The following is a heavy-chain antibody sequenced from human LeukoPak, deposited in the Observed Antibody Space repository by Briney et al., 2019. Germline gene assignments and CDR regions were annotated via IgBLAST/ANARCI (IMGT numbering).Heavy chain of an antibody. Sequence: SVKVSCKASGYTFTSYGISWVRQAPGQGLEWMGGIIPIFGTANYAQKFQGRVTITADESTSTAYMELSSLRSEDTAVYYCAREGSGSGSYYFGWFDPWGQGTLVTVSS. V-gene: IGHV1-69*13. J-gene: IGHJ5*02. CDR2: IIPIFGTA. CDR3: AREGSGSGSYYFGWFDP. CDR1: GYTFTSYG. D-gene: IGHD3-10*01.